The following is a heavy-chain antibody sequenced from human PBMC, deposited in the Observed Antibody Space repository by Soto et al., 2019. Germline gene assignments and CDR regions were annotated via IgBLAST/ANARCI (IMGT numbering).Heavy chain of an antibody. J-gene: IGHJ4*02. Sequence: PGESLKISCKGSGYSFTSYWISWVRQMPGKGLEWMGRIDPSDSYTNYSPSFQGHVTISADKSISTAYLQWSSLKASDTAMYYCAREVTATVLIKNWGQGTLVTVSS. CDR2: IDPSDSYT. V-gene: IGHV5-10-1*01. CDR3: AREVTATVLIKN. D-gene: IGHD5-18*01. CDR1: GYSFTSYW.